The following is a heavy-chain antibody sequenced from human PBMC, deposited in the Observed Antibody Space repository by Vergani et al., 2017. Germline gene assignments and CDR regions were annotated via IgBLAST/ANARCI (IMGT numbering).Heavy chain of an antibody. Sequence: QVQLVQSGAEVKKPGSSVKVSCKASGGTFSSYAISWVRQAPGQGLEWMGGIIPIFGTAHYAQEFQGRVTITADESTSTAYMELSNLRSEDTAVYYCARDDDGSLTLFGYWGQGTLVTVSS. CDR2: IIPIFGTA. CDR1: GGTFSSYA. CDR3: ARDDDGSLTLFGY. V-gene: IGHV1-69*01. J-gene: IGHJ4*02. D-gene: IGHD5-24*01.